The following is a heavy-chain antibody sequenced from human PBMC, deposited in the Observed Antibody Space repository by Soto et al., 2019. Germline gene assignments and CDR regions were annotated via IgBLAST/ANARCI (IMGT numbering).Heavy chain of an antibody. V-gene: IGHV4-39*01. D-gene: IGHD3-10*01. CDR1: GGSISSRRYY. Sequence: SETLSLTCTVSGGSISSRRYYWGWIRQPPGKGLEWIGGIYYSGTTFYSPSLKSRVIISVDTSKNQFSLKLTSVTAADTAMYYCARQNGSFRSWFDSWGQGTLVT. J-gene: IGHJ5*01. CDR2: IYYSGTT. CDR3: ARQNGSFRSWFDS.